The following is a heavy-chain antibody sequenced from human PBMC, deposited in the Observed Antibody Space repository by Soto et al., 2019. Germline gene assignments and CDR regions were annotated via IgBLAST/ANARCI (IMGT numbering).Heavy chain of an antibody. V-gene: IGHV4-34*01. CDR3: ARGRGEIQGP. J-gene: IGHJ5*02. Sequence: PSETLSLTCAVYGGSFSDNYWSWIRQPPGKGLEWLGEINHSGSTNHNPPLKSRVTILADTSKKQFSLKLSSVTAADTAVYYCARGRGEIQGPWGQGTLVTSPQ. D-gene: IGHD3-16*01. CDR1: GGSFSDNY. CDR2: INHSGST.